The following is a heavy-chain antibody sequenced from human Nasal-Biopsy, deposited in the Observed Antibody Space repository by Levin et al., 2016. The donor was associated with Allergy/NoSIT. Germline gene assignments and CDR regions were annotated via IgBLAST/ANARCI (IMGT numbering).Heavy chain of an antibody. Sequence: GESLKISCAASGFTVSGNFMNWVRQAPGKGLEWVAVIYNSGNTNYADSVRGRFTVSRDQSANTVSLQMNSLRPDDTAVYYCARERGGGYYSSESGRFDIWGQGTMVIVSS. CDR3: ARERGGGYYSSESGRFDI. CDR1: GFTVSGNF. CDR2: IYNSGNT. D-gene: IGHD3-10*01. J-gene: IGHJ3*02. V-gene: IGHV3-53*01.